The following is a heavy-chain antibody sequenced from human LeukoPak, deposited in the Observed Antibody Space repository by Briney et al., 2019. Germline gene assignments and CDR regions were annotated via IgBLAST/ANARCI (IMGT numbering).Heavy chain of an antibody. CDR2: IIPIFGTA. D-gene: IGHD6-19*01. CDR3: ARSIAVAGQYYFDY. CDR1: GGTFSSYA. J-gene: IGHJ4*02. V-gene: IGHV1-69*13. Sequence: SVKVSSKASGGTFSSYAISWVRQAPGQGLEWMGGIIPIFGTANYSQKFQGRVTITSDESTSTAYMELSSLRSEDTAVYYCARSIAVAGQYYFDYWGQGTLVTVSS.